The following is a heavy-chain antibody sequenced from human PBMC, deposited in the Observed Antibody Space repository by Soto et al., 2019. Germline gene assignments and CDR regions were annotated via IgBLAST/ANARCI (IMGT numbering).Heavy chain of an antibody. D-gene: IGHD2-15*01. CDR3: ARGGGMVVAATGFDY. J-gene: IGHJ4*02. CDR1: GFTFSSYA. Sequence: EVQLVESGGGLVQPGGSLRLSCAASGFTFSSYAMHWVRQAPGKGLEYVSAISSNGGSTYYANSVKGRFTISRDNSKNTMDLQMGSLRAEDMAVYYCARGGGMVVAATGFDYWGQGTLVTVSS. CDR2: ISSNGGST. V-gene: IGHV3-64*01.